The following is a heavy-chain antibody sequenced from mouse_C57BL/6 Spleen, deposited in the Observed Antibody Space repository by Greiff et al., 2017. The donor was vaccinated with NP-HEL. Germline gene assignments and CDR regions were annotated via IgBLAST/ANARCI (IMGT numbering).Heavy chain of an antibody. J-gene: IGHJ1*03. CDR2: IYPGSGST. CDR1: GYTFTSYW. Sequence: VQLQQSGAELVKPGASVKMSCKASGYTFTSYWITWVKQRPGQGLEWIGDIYPGSGSTNYNEKFKSKATLTVDTSSSTAYMQLSSLTSEDSAVYYGARRNYGSSYWYFDVWGTGTTVTVSS. CDR3: ARRNYGSSYWYFDV. V-gene: IGHV1-55*01. D-gene: IGHD1-1*01.